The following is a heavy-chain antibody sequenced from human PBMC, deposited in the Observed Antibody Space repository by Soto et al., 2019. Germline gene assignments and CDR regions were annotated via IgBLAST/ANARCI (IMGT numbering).Heavy chain of an antibody. Sequence: QVQLVESGGGVVQPGGSLRLSCAASGFTFSSYAMHWVRQAPGKGLEWVAFTSYEGSNKYYADSVKGRFSVSRDNPKNTLYLQMNSLRAEDTAVYYCARDVSGRGGSRYYVSSASGDYWGQGTLVTVSS. CDR1: GFTFSSYA. CDR2: TSYEGSNK. CDR3: ARDVSGRGGSRYYVSSASGDY. J-gene: IGHJ4*02. D-gene: IGHD3-22*01. V-gene: IGHV3-30-3*01.